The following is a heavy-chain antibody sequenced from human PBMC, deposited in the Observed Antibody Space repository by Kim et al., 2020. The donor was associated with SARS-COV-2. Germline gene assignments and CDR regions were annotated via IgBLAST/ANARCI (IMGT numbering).Heavy chain of an antibody. CDR2: FDPEDGET. D-gene: IGHD3-22*01. Sequence: ASVKVSCKVSGYTLTELSMHWVRQAPGKGLEWMGGFDPEDGETIYAQKFQGRVTMTEDTSTDTAYMELSSLRSEDTAVYYCATGDPTMIVVVHRGVGAFDIWGQGTMVTVSS. J-gene: IGHJ3*02. CDR3: ATGDPTMIVVVHRGVGAFDI. CDR1: GYTLTELS. V-gene: IGHV1-24*01.